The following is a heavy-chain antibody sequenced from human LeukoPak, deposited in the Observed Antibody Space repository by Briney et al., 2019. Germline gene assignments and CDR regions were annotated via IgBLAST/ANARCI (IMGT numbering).Heavy chain of an antibody. CDR2: ITGTSNYI. D-gene: IGHD1-20*01. CDR3: ARVYNWNYYYYYGMDV. CDR1: GFSFSNYA. V-gene: IGHV3-21*01. Sequence: GGSLRLSCAASGFSFSNYAMTWVRQAPGKRLEWVSSITGTSNYIYYADSVKGRFTISRDNAKNSLYLQMNSLRAEDTAVYYCARVYNWNYYYYYGMDVWGQGTMVTVSS. J-gene: IGHJ6*02.